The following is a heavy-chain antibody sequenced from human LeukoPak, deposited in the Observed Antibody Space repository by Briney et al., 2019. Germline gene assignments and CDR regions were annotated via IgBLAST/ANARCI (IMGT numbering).Heavy chain of an antibody. Sequence: PGGSLRLSCVASGFPFSSYWMTWVRQAPGKGLEWVANIKQDGSKKSYVDSVKGRFTISRDNAKNTIYLQMDSLRAEDTAIYYCARDYWWNYDYWGQGTLVTVSS. CDR2: IKQDGSKK. D-gene: IGHD1-7*01. CDR1: GFPFSSYW. J-gene: IGHJ4*02. V-gene: IGHV3-7*01. CDR3: ARDYWWNYDY.